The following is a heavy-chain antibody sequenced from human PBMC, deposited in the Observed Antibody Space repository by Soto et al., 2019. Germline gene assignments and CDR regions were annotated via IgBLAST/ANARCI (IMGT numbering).Heavy chain of an antibody. CDR3: ARVFSGYDPTIYYYYGMDV. Sequence: PSQALSLTCAISGDSVSSNSAASNWIRQSPSRGLEWLGRTYYRSKWYNDYAVSVKSRITINPDTSKNQFSLQLNSVTPEDTAVYYCARVFSGYDPTIYYYYGMDVWGQGTTVTVSS. CDR2: TYYRSKWYN. V-gene: IGHV6-1*01. D-gene: IGHD5-12*01. J-gene: IGHJ6*02. CDR1: GDSVSSNSAA.